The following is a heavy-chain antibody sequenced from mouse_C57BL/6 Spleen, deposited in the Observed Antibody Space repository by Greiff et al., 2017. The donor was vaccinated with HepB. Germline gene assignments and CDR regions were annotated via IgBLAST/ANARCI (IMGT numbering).Heavy chain of an antibody. D-gene: IGHD3-3*01. CDR1: GFTFSDYY. Sequence: EVKVVESEGGLVQPGSSMKLSCTASGFTFSDYYMAWVRQVPEKGLEWVANINYDGSSTYYLDSLKSRFIISRDNAKNILYLQMSSLKSEDTATYYCARGCAPYWYFDVWGTGTTVTVSS. J-gene: IGHJ1*03. V-gene: IGHV5-16*01. CDR3: ARGCAPYWYFDV. CDR2: INYDGSST.